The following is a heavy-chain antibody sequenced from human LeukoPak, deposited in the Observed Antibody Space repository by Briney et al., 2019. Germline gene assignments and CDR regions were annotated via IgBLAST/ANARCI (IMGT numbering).Heavy chain of an antibody. Sequence: SETLSLTCAVSNGSISGYYWSWIRQPPGKGLEWIGCISYSGSTNYNPSLKSRVTISVDTSKNQFSLRLSSVTAADTAVYYCARVSQRLAAPDAFDIWGQGTMVTVSS. CDR1: NGSISGYY. CDR2: ISYSGST. V-gene: IGHV4-59*01. D-gene: IGHD2-15*01. CDR3: ARVSQRLAAPDAFDI. J-gene: IGHJ3*02.